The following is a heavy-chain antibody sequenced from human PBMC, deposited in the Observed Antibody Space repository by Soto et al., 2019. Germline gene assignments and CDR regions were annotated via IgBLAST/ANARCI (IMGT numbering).Heavy chain of an antibody. CDR1: GYTFTSYA. CDR3: ARDARYCSSTSCYGYSSSWKSWFDP. Sequence: ASVKVSCTASGYTFTSYAMHWVRQAPGQRLEWMGWINAGNGNTKYSQKFQGRVTITRDTSASTAYMELSSLRSEDTAVYYCARDARYCSSTSCYGYSSSWKSWFDPWGQGTLVTVSS. J-gene: IGHJ5*02. D-gene: IGHD2-2*01. V-gene: IGHV1-3*01. CDR2: INAGNGNT.